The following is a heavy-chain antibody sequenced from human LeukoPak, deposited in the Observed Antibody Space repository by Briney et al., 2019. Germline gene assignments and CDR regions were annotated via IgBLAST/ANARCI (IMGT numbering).Heavy chain of an antibody. J-gene: IGHJ4*02. D-gene: IGHD6-19*01. CDR3: TRGVAISTSGWYDTFDY. Sequence: GGSLRLSCAASGFTFRDSAMYWVRQAPGKGLEYVSVISTDGSRIYYADSVKGRFTISRDNSKNTLHLQMGSLRAEDMAVYYCTRGVAISTSGWYDTFDYWGQGALVTVSS. CDR1: GFTFRDSA. V-gene: IGHV3-64*02. CDR2: ISTDGSRI.